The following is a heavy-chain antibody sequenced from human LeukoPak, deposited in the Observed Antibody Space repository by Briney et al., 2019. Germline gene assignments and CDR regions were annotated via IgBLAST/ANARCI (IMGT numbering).Heavy chain of an antibody. J-gene: IGHJ5*02. V-gene: IGHV1-2*02. D-gene: IGHD2-2*01. CDR3: ARGGTYCSSTSCYDDWFDP. CDR2: INPNSGGT. Sequence: ASVKVSCKASGYTFTGYYMHWVRQAPGQGLEWMGWINPNSGGTNYAQKFQGRVTMTRDTSISTAYMELSRLRSDDTAVYYCARGGTYCSSTSCYDDWFDPWDQGTLVTVSS. CDR1: GYTFTGYY.